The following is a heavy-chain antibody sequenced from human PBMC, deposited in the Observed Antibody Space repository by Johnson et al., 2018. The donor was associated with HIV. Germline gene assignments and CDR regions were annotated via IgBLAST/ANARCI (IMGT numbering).Heavy chain of an antibody. CDR3: VRVGPTLYDAFDI. V-gene: IGHV3-72*01. CDR2: VRNKAQRYST. CDR1: GLTFSDHY. Sequence: VQLVESGGGLVQPGGSLRLSCAASGLTFSDHYMDWVRQAPGKGLEWVGRVRNKAQRYSTSYAASVKGRFTFSRDDLKKSLFLQMNRLKTDDSAVYYCVRVGPTLYDAFDIWGHGTTVNVSS. J-gene: IGHJ3*02.